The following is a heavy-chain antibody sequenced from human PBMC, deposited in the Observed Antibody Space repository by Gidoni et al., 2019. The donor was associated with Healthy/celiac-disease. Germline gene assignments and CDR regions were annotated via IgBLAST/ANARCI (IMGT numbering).Heavy chain of an antibody. V-gene: IGHV3-30*18. Sequence: QVQLVESGGGVVQPGRSLRLSCAASGFTFSGYGMHWVRQAPGKGLEWVAVISYDGSNKYYADSVKGRFTISRDNSKNTLYLQMNSLRAEDTAVYYCAKGKQVRTVTWAYFDYWGQGTLVTVSS. CDR2: ISYDGSNK. CDR3: AKGKQVRTVTWAYFDY. CDR1: GFTFSGYG. D-gene: IGHD4-4*01. J-gene: IGHJ4*02.